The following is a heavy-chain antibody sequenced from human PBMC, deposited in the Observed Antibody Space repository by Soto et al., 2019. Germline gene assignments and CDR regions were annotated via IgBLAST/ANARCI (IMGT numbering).Heavy chain of an antibody. CDR3: ARHGSSWGRTIDY. CDR1: GESFSGYI. V-gene: IGHV4-34*01. D-gene: IGHD6-13*01. Sequence: PSETLSLTCAGYGESFSGYIWTWIRQTPGKGLQWIGQINHSGSASYNPSLKSRVTISVDTSKNQFSLKLSSVTAADTAVYYCARHGSSWGRTIDYWGQGTLVTVSS. CDR2: INHSGSA. J-gene: IGHJ4*02.